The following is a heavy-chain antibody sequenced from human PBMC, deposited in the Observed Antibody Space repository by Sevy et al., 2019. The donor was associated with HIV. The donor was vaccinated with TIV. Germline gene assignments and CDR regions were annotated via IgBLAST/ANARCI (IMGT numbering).Heavy chain of an antibody. CDR2: FGPEDGER. CDR3: AATREYYYGNSGYFDY. CDR1: GYTLTKLS. D-gene: IGHD3-22*01. V-gene: IGHV1-24*01. J-gene: IGHJ4*02. Sequence: GSVKVSCKVSGYTLTKLSMHWVRQAPGKGLEWMGSFGPEDGERIYAQNFQGRVTMSEDTSTDTAYMDLSSLRSDDTAVYFCAATREYYYGNSGYFDYWGQGTLVTVSS.